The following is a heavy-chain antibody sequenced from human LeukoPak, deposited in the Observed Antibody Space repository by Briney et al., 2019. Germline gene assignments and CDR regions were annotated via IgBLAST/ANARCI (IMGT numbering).Heavy chain of an antibody. CDR1: GFTLGSHD. Sequence: GGSLRLSCTASGFTLGSHDMHWVRQIAGQGLEWVAAVSSGFHAFFADSVQGRFTVSREDARNSLYLQMNSLTAGDTAVYYCVREARGYHYTYFDYWGQGTLVTVSS. J-gene: IGHJ4*02. V-gene: IGHV3-13*04. CDR2: VSSGFHA. CDR3: VREARGYHYTYFDY. D-gene: IGHD5-18*01.